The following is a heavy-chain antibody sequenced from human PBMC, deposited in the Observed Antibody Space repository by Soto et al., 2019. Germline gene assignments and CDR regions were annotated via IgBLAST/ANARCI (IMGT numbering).Heavy chain of an antibody. CDR3: ATGPYYYDSSGYQY. V-gene: IGHV1-24*01. Sequence: ASVKVSCTVSGYTLTELSMHWVRQAPGKGLEWMGGFDPEDGETIYAQKFQGRVTMTEDTSTDTAYMDLSSLRSEDTAVYYCATGPYYYDSSGYQYWGQGTLVTVSS. D-gene: IGHD3-22*01. CDR2: FDPEDGET. J-gene: IGHJ4*02. CDR1: GYTLTELS.